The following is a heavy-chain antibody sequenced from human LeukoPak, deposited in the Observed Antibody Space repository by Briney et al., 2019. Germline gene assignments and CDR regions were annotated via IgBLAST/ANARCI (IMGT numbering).Heavy chain of an antibody. CDR2: ISGSGGST. V-gene: IGHV3-23*01. D-gene: IGHD5-24*01. Sequence: PGGSLRLSCAASGFTFRSYAMSWVRQAPGKGLEWVSGISGSGGSTYYADSVKGRFTISRDNSKNTLYLQMNSLRAEDTAVYYCAKVGVGDGYVYYFDYWGQGTLVTVSS. CDR3: AKVGVGDGYVYYFDY. CDR1: GFTFRSYA. J-gene: IGHJ4*02.